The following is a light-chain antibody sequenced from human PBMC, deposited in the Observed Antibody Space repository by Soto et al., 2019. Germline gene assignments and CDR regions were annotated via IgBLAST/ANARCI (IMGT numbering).Light chain of an antibody. CDR2: DAS. Sequence: EIVLTQTPATLSLSPGERATLSCRASQSVSNFLAWYQQKPGQAPRHLIYDASNRATGIPVRFSGSGSGTDFTLTISSLEPEDFGLYFCQQRSDWFTFGQGTRLEIK. CDR3: QQRSDWFT. CDR1: QSVSNF. J-gene: IGKJ5*01. V-gene: IGKV3-11*01.